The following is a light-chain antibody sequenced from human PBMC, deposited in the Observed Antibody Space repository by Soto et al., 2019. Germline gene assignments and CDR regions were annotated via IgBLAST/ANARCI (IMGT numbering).Light chain of an antibody. CDR2: DAS. CDR1: QSISSW. V-gene: IGKV1-5*01. CDR3: QQYNNNPWT. J-gene: IGKJ1*01. Sequence: DIQMTQSPSTLSASVGDRVTITCRASQSISSWLAWYQQKPGKAPKLLIYDASSLESGVPSRFSGSGSGTEFTLTFSSLQPDDFATYYCQQYNNNPWTFGQGTKVEIK.